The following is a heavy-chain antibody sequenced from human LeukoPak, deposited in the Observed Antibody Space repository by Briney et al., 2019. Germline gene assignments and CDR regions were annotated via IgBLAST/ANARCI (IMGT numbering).Heavy chain of an antibody. D-gene: IGHD3-10*01. CDR3: AKESSASYYFDY. CDR2: IPYDGSNN. CDR1: GSTFSSNG. J-gene: IGHJ4*02. Sequence: EPGGSLRLSCAASGSTFSSNGIYWVRQAPGKGLEWVAFIPYDGSNNYYVDSVKGRFTISRDTSKNTLHLQMIRLRAEDTAVYYCAKESSASYYFDYWGQGTLVTVSS. V-gene: IGHV3-30*02.